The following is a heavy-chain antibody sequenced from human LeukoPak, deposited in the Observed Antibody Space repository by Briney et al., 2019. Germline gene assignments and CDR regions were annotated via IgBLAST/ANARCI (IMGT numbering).Heavy chain of an antibody. CDR3: ARDWGRGDSKYLDF. J-gene: IGHJ4*02. D-gene: IGHD4-17*01. V-gene: IGHV3-30*03. CDR2: ISNDGSKK. CDR1: GFTFNNYG. Sequence: GGSLRLSCTASGFTFNNYGMHWVRQAPGKGLECVALISNDGSKKYYAGSAKGRFTISRDNSRNTVFLEMNSLRGDDTAVYFCARDWGRGDSKYLDFWGQGILVTVSS.